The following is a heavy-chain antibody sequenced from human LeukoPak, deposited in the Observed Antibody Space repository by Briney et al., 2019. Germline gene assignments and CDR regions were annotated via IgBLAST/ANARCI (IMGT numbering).Heavy chain of an antibody. CDR1: GGSISSSNW. D-gene: IGHD6-13*01. CDR2: IYHSGST. Sequence: SGTLSLTCAVSGGSISSSNWWSWVRQPPGKGLEWIGEIYHSGSTNYNPSLKSRVTLSVDKSKNQFSLKLSSVTAADTAVYYCARLSSSWYFDYWGQGTLVTVSS. CDR3: ARLSSSWYFDY. V-gene: IGHV4-4*02. J-gene: IGHJ4*02.